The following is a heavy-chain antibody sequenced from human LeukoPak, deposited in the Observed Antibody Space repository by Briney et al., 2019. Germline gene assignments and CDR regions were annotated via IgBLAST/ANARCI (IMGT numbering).Heavy chain of an antibody. D-gene: IGHD3-3*01. Sequence: GGSLRLSCAASGFTFSSYAMSWVRQAPGKGLEWVSAISGSGGSTYYADSVKGRFTLSRDNSKNTLYLQMNSLRAEDTAVYYSAKAHYDFWSGYYRYFDYWGQGTLVTVSS. V-gene: IGHV3-23*01. J-gene: IGHJ4*02. CDR3: AKAHYDFWSGYYRYFDY. CDR2: ISGSGGST. CDR1: GFTFSSYA.